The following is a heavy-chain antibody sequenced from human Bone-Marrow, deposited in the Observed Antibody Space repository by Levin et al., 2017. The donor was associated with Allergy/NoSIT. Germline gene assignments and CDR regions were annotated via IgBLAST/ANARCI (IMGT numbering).Heavy chain of an antibody. CDR3: AKPIVVPAAGYSGYDYKPYYYYYMDV. Sequence: GESLRLSCAASGFTFSSYAMSWVRQAPGKGLEWVSAISGSGGSTYYADSVKGRFTISRDNSKNTLYLQMNSLRAEDTAVYYCAKPIVVPAAGYSGYDYKPYYYYYMDVWGKGTTVTVSS. J-gene: IGHJ6*03. CDR1: GFTFSSYA. CDR2: ISGSGGST. V-gene: IGHV3-23*01. D-gene: IGHD5-12*01.